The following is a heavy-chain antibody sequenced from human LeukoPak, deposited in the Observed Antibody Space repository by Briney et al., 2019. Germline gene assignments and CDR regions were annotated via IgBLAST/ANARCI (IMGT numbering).Heavy chain of an antibody. CDR2: MNPNSGNS. Sequence: AASVKVSCKASGYTFTNYDINWVRQATGQGLEWMGYMNPNSGNSAYAQKFQGRVTITTDASISTAYMELSGLRSEDTALYYCAREGLDYWSQGTLVTVSS. CDR1: GYTFTNYD. CDR3: AREGLDY. J-gene: IGHJ4*02. V-gene: IGHV1-8*01.